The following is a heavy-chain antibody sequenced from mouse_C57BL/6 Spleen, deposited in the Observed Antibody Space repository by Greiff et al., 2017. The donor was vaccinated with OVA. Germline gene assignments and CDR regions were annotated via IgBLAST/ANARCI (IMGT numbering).Heavy chain of an antibody. CDR2: IWSGGST. Sequence: VKLVESGPGLVQPSQSLSITCTVSGFSLTSYGVHWVRQSPGKGLEWLGVIWSGGSTDYNAAFISRLSISKDNSKSQVFFKMNSLQADDTAIYYCARLGRSFAYWGQGTLVTVSA. CDR1: GFSLTSYG. V-gene: IGHV2-2*01. D-gene: IGHD4-1*01. CDR3: ARLGRSFAY. J-gene: IGHJ3*01.